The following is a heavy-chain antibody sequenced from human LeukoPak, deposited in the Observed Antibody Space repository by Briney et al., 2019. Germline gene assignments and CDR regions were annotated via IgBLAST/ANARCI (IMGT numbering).Heavy chain of an antibody. Sequence: GSLRLSCAASGFTFSSYGMHWVRQAPGKGLEWVAVIWYDGSNKYYADSVKGRFTISRDNSKNTLYLQMNSLRAEDTAVYYCARVRRYNSGWYDYFDYWGQGTLVTVSS. CDR1: GFTFSSYG. D-gene: IGHD6-19*01. CDR3: ARVRRYNSGWYDYFDY. V-gene: IGHV3-33*01. CDR2: IWYDGSNK. J-gene: IGHJ4*02.